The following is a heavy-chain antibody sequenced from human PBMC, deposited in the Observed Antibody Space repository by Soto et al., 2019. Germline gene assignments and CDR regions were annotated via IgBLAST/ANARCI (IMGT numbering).Heavy chain of an antibody. CDR1: GFTFSSYG. V-gene: IGHV3-23*01. Sequence: EVQVLESGGDLVQPGGSLRLLCAASGFTFSSYGMSWVRQAPGKGLEWVSVISGTDGSTYYAHSVKGRFTISRDNSKNTLYLQMNSLRAEDTAVYYCAKNRERDAWYEDYWGQGTLVTVSS. J-gene: IGHJ4*02. CDR2: ISGTDGST. D-gene: IGHD6-13*01. CDR3: AKNRERDAWYEDY.